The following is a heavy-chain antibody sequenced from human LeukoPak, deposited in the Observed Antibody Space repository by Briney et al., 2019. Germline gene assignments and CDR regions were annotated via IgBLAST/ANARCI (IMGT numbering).Heavy chain of an antibody. CDR1: GFTFSSYA. J-gene: IGHJ4*02. CDR3: ARDGGSYYFDY. CDR2: ISYDGSNK. Sequence: GGSVRLSCAASGFTFSSYAMHWVRQAPGKGLEWVAVISYDGSNKYYADSVKGRFTISRDNSKNTLYLQMNSLRAEDTAVYYCARDGGSYYFDYWGQASQVSVSS. V-gene: IGHV3-30*04.